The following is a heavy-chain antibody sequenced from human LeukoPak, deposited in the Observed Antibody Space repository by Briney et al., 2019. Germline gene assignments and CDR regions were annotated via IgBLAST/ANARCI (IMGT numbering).Heavy chain of an antibody. CDR2: ISAYNGNT. D-gene: IGHD3-22*01. V-gene: IGHV1-18*01. J-gene: IGHJ4*02. CDR3: ARDGSAYYYDSSGYDY. CDR1: GYTFTSYG. Sequence: ASVKVSCKASGYTFTSYGISWVRQAPGQGLEWMGWISAYNGNTNYAQKLQGRVTMTTDTSTSTAYMELRSLRSDDTAVYYCARDGSAYYYDSSGYDYWGQGTLVAVSS.